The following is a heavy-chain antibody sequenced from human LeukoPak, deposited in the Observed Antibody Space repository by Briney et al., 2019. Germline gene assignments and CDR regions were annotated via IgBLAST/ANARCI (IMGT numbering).Heavy chain of an antibody. CDR3: ARDKESSGWYLTPYYYGMDV. CDR2: IGSSSTYT. Sequence: GGSLRLSCAASGFPFSDYYMTWLRQAPGKGLEWISYIGSSSTYTHYADSVKGRFTISRDNAKNSLYLQMNSLRAEDTAVYYCARDKESSGWYLTPYYYGMDVWGKGTTVTVSS. D-gene: IGHD6-13*01. V-gene: IGHV3-11*06. J-gene: IGHJ6*04. CDR1: GFPFSDYY.